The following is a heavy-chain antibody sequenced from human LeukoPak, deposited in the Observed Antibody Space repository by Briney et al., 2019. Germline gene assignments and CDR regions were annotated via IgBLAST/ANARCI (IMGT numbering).Heavy chain of an antibody. D-gene: IGHD4-17*01. J-gene: IGHJ6*03. CDR3: ARVRVDYYYSYMDV. CDR1: GGSIRSSNW. Sequence: SETLSLTCAVSGGSIRSSNWWGWVRQPPGKGLEWIGEIYHSGSTNYNPSLKSRVTISVDKSKNQFSLKLSSVTAADTAVYYCARVRVDYYYSYMDVWGKGTPVTASS. V-gene: IGHV4-4*02. CDR2: IYHSGST.